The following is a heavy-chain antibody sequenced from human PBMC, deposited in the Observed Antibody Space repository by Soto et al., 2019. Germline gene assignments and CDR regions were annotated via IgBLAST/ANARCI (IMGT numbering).Heavy chain of an antibody. CDR1: GFTFDDYA. Sequence: SLRLSCATSGFTFDDYAMHWVRQAPGKGLEWVSGISWNSGSIGYADSVKGRFTISRDNAKNSLYLQMNSLRAEDTALDYCAKGSSTESYFELSGHG. CDR3: AKGSSTESYFEL. D-gene: IGHD4-17*01. V-gene: IGHV3-9*01. J-gene: IGHJ2*01. CDR2: ISWNSGSI.